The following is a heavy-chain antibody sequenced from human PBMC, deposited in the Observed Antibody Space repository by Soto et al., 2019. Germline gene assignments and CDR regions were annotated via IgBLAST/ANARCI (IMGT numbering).Heavy chain of an antibody. Sequence: QVQLVESGGGEVQPGRYLTISCAASGFTFSTYGMHWVRKTPGKGQEWLAVMSYDGTNKFYSDSVQSRFTIPRDNFKNTLTLLINGLRAVDTAVYSWTRDLQSYGDYDYYCYGMDVWGLGTRVTVSS. CDR1: GFTFSTYG. J-gene: IGHJ6*02. CDR2: MSYDGTNK. D-gene: IGHD4-17*01. V-gene: IGHV3-30*03. CDR3: TRDLQSYGDYDYYCYGMDV.